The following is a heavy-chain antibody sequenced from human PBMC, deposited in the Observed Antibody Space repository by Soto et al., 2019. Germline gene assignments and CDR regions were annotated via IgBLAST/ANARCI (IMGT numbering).Heavy chain of an antibody. Sequence: QVQLQESGPGLVKPSETLSLTCRISGGSISSYYWNWIRQAPGKGLEWIGFISYSGSTNYNPALTRRVTISVDTSKDQISLRLNSVTAADTAVYYCARVQSTSWGYYYAVDGWGQGTTVTVSS. CDR2: ISYSGST. CDR1: GGSISSYY. CDR3: ARVQSTSWGYYYAVDG. V-gene: IGHV4-59*01. D-gene: IGHD2-2*01. J-gene: IGHJ6*01.